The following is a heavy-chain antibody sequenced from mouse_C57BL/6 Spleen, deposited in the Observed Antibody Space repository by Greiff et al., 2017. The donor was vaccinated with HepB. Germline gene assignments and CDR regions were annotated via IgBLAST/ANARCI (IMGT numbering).Heavy chain of an antibody. CDR2: INYDGSST. D-gene: IGHD2-1*01. J-gene: IGHJ4*01. V-gene: IGHV5-16*01. CDR3: ARDVYYGNYDYYAMDY. CDR1: GFTFSDYY. Sequence: EVQRVESEGGLVQPGSSMKLSCTASGFTFSDYYMAWVRQVPEKGLEWVANINYDGSSTYYLDSLKSRFIISRDNAKNILYLQMSSLKSEDTATYYCARDVYYGNYDYYAMDYWGQGTSVTVSS.